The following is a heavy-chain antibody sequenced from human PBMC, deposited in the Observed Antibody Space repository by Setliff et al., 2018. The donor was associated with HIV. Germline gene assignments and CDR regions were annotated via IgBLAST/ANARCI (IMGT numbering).Heavy chain of an antibody. V-gene: IGHV1-8*01. CDR1: GYTFTTHD. Sequence: ASVKVSCKASGYTFTTHDNTHDINWVRQAPGQGLEWMGWMSPNSDNRGYAQKFQGRFTITRDTSASTAYMELSSLRSEDTAVYYCAREVPATAIPGYYFDYWGQGTLVTVSS. J-gene: IGHJ4*02. CDR3: AREVPATAIPGYYFDY. CDR2: MSPNSDNR. D-gene: IGHD2-21*02.